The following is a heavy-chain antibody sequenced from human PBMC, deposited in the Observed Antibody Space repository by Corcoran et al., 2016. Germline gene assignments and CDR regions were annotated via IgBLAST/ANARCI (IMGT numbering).Heavy chain of an antibody. V-gene: IGHV1-46*01. CDR2: INPSGGST. J-gene: IGHJ6*02. CDR3: ARDRLIAADSPAGDYYGMDV. CDR1: GYTFTSYY. D-gene: IGHD6-6*01. Sequence: QVQLVQSGAEVKKPGASVKVSCTASGYTFTSYYMHWVRQAPGQGLEWMGIINPSGGSTSYAQKFQGRVTMNRDTSTSTVYMELSSLRSEDTAVYYCARDRLIAADSPAGDYYGMDVWVQGTTVTVSS.